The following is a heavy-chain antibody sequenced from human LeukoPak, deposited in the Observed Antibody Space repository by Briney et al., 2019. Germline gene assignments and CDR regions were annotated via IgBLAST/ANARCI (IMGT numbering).Heavy chain of an antibody. CDR2: IIPILGIA. Sequence: SVKVSCKASVYTFTSYAIGWVRQAPGQGLEWMGRIIPILGIANYAQKFQGRVTITADKSTSTAYMELSSLRSEDTAVYYCASVTYYYDSSGYYQDYWGQGTLVTVSS. V-gene: IGHV1-69*04. CDR3: ASVTYYYDSSGYYQDY. CDR1: VYTFTSYA. J-gene: IGHJ4*02. D-gene: IGHD3-22*01.